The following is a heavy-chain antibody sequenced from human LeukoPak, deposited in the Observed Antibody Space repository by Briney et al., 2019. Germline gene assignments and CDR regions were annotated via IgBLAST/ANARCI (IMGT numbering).Heavy chain of an antibody. V-gene: IGHV1-69*13. CDR1: GGTFSSYA. Sequence: SVKVSCKASGGTFSSYAISWVRQAPGQGLEWMGGIIPIFGTANYAQKFQGRVTITADESTSTAYMERSSLRSEDTAVYYCASYCSSTSCRTRPGYYMDVWGKGTTVTVSS. J-gene: IGHJ6*03. CDR3: ASYCSSTSCRTRPGYYMDV. CDR2: IIPIFGTA. D-gene: IGHD2-2*01.